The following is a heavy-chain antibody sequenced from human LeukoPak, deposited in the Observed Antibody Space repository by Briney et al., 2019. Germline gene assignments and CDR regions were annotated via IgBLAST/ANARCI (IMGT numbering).Heavy chain of an antibody. Sequence: GGSLRLSCAASGFSFSRYEMNWVRQAPGKGLEWVSYISSSGSSTYYADSVKGRFTISRDNANNSLYLQMNSLRAEDTAVYYCAKDGRITMIVVAFQHWGQGTLVTVSS. CDR1: GFSFSRYE. CDR2: ISSSGSST. J-gene: IGHJ1*01. D-gene: IGHD3-22*01. V-gene: IGHV3-48*03. CDR3: AKDGRITMIVVAFQH.